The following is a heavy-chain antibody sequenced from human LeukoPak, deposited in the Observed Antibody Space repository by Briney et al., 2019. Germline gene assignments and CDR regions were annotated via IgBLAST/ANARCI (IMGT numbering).Heavy chain of an antibody. CDR1: GYTFTSYA. CDR3: ARGGRVGRWENWFDP. CDR2: INTNTGNP. D-gene: IGHD4-23*01. J-gene: IGHJ5*02. Sequence: ASVKVSCKASGYTFTSYAMNWVRQAPGQGPEWMGWINTNTGNPTYAQGFTGRFVFSLDTSVSTAYLQISSLKAEDTAVYYCARGGRVGRWENWFDPWGQGTLVTVSS. V-gene: IGHV7-4-1*02.